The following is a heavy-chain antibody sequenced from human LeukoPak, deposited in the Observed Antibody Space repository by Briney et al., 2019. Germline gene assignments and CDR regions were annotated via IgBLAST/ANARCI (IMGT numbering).Heavy chain of an antibody. Sequence: VASVKVSCKASGGTFSSYAISWVRQAPGQGLEWMGGIIPIFGTANYAQKFQGRVTITADESTSTAYMELSSLRSEDTAVFYCAREIEYSSSSLGYWGQGTLVTVSS. CDR1: GGTFSSYA. D-gene: IGHD6-6*01. CDR2: IIPIFGTA. J-gene: IGHJ4*02. CDR3: AREIEYSSSSLGY. V-gene: IGHV1-69*13.